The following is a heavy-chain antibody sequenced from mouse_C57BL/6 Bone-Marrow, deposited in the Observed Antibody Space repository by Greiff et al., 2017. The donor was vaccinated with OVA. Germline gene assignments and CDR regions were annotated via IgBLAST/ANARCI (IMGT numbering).Heavy chain of an antibody. J-gene: IGHJ4*01. CDR1: GYTFTSYW. CDR2: INPSSGYT. D-gene: IGHD2-4*01. Sequence: QVQLKESGAELAKPGASVKLSCKASGYTFTSYWMHWVKQRPGQGLEWLGYINPSSGYTKYNQKFKDKATLTADKSSSTAYMQLSSLTYEDSAVYYCAREGGPYDHGCAMDYWGQGTSVTVSA. CDR3: AREGGPYDHGCAMDY. V-gene: IGHV1-7*01.